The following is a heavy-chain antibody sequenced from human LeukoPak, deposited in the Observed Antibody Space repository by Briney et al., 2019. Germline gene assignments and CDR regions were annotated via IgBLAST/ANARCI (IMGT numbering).Heavy chain of an antibody. D-gene: IGHD4-17*01. CDR1: VYTFTDYG. CDR3: AGKAYGDYAQNDY. J-gene: IGHJ4*02. V-gene: IGHV1-18*01. CDR2: ISGYNGDT. Sequence: ASVEVSCKASVYTFTDYGINWVRQAPGQGLEWMGWISGYNGDTKYAQRLQGRVTMTTDTSTSTAYMELRSLRSDDTAVYYCAGKAYGDYAQNDYWGQGTLVTVSS.